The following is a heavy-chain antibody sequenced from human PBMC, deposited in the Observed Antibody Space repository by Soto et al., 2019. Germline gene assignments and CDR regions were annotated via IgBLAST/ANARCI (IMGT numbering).Heavy chain of an antibody. D-gene: IGHD6-19*01. CDR3: ARVSGWYFLDY. J-gene: IGHJ4*02. V-gene: IGHV1-3*05. CDR1: GYTFTSYT. Sequence: QVQLVQSGAEEKKPGASVKVSCKASGYTFTSYTMHWVRQAPGQRLEWMGWINAGNGNTKYSQKFQGRVTITRDTSASTVYMELSSLRSEDTAVYYCARVSGWYFLDYWGQGTLVTVSS. CDR2: INAGNGNT.